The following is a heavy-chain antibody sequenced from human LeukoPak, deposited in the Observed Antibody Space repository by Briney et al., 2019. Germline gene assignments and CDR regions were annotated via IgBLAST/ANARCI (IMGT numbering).Heavy chain of an antibody. D-gene: IGHD6-6*01. Sequence: SETLSLTCAVSGGSISSGGYSWSWIRQPPGKGLEWIGYIYHSGSTYYNPSLKSRVILSVGTSNNQFSLKLNSVTAADTALYYCARGTVEYTNSPPVFDYWGQATLVTVSS. CDR1: GGSISSGGYS. CDR3: ARGTVEYTNSPPVFDY. V-gene: IGHV4-30-2*01. J-gene: IGHJ4*02. CDR2: IYHSGST.